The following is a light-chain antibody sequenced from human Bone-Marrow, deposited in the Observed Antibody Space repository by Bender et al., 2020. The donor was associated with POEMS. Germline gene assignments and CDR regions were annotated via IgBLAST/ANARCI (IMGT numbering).Light chain of an antibody. CDR3: SSYTTTTLV. V-gene: IGLV2-14*02. CDR1: SSDVGSYSL. CDR2: DVD. Sequence: QSALTQPASVSGSPGQSIAISCTGTSSDVGSYSLVSWYQQQPGKAPKLIIYDVDTRPSGISNRFSGSKSGNTASLTISGLQAEDEADYYCSSYTTTTLVFGGGTKLTVL. J-gene: IGLJ2*01.